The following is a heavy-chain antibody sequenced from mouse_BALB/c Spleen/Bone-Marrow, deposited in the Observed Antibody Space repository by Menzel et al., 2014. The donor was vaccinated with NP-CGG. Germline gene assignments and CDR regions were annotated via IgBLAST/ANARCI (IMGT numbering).Heavy chain of an antibody. V-gene: IGHV1-69*02. Sequence: QVQLQQSGAELVKPGAPVKLSCKASGYTFTSYWMNWVKQRPGRGLEWIGRIDPSDSETHYNQKFKDKATLTVDESSSTAYIQLSSLTSEDSAVYYCARSHGYHPYWYFDVWGAGTTVTVSS. J-gene: IGHJ1*01. D-gene: IGHD2-2*01. CDR3: ARSHGYHPYWYFDV. CDR2: IDPSDSET. CDR1: GYTFTSYW.